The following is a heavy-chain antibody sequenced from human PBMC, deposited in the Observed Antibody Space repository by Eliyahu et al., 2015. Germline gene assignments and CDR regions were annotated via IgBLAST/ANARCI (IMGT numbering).Heavy chain of an antibody. V-gene: IGHV3-43D*04. CDR1: GXXFDDYA. Sequence: EVQLVXSGGVVVQPGGSLRLSCAASGXXFDDYAMXWVRQAPGKGLEWVSXISWDGGSTYYADSVKGRFTISRDNSKNSLYLQMNSLRAEDTALYYCAKGDSSGYYYEGIDYWGQGTLVTVSS. CDR2: ISWDGGST. CDR3: AKGDSSGYYYEGIDY. J-gene: IGHJ4*02. D-gene: IGHD3-22*01.